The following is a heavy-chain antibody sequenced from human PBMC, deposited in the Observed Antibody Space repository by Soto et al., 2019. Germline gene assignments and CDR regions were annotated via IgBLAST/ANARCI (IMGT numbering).Heavy chain of an antibody. V-gene: IGHV5-51*01. Sequence: GESQKISYKGSEYKFTGYWIAWERLMPGKGLELMGIIYPSDSDTRYRPSFQAQVTISADKSISSAYLQWSSLRASDTAMYYCARGGVSTRTFDYWGQGTPVTVSS. CDR1: EYKFTGYW. D-gene: IGHD3-3*01. CDR2: IYPSDSDT. CDR3: ARGGVSTRTFDY. J-gene: IGHJ4*02.